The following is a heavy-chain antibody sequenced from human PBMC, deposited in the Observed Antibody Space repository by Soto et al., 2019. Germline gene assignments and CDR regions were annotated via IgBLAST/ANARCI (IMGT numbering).Heavy chain of an antibody. CDR1: GFTFSSYG. J-gene: IGHJ4*02. D-gene: IGHD5-18*01. Sequence: PVGSLRLSCAASGFTFSSYGMHWVRQAPGKGLEWVAVISYDGSNKYYADSVKGRFTISRDNSKNTLYLQMNSLRAEDTAVYYCAKDIVKYTYGACDYWGQGALVTVSS. CDR3: AKDIVKYTYGACDY. V-gene: IGHV3-30*18. CDR2: ISYDGSNK.